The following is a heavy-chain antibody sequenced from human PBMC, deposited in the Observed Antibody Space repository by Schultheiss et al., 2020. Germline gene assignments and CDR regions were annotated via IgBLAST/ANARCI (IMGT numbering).Heavy chain of an antibody. CDR2: ISSSSSTI. CDR1: GFTFSSYS. J-gene: IGHJ4*02. D-gene: IGHD6-19*01. CDR3: ASRIAVAGNVYFDY. Sequence: GGSLRLSCAASGFTFSSYSMNWVRQAPGKGLEWVSYISSSSSTIYYADSVKGRFTISRDNAKNSLYLQMNSLRDEDTAVYYCASRIAVAGNVYFDYWGQGTLVTVSS. V-gene: IGHV3-48*02.